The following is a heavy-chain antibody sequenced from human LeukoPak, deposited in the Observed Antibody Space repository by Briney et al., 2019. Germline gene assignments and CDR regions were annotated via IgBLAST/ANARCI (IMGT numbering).Heavy chain of an antibody. CDR2: ISGSGGST. J-gene: IGHJ4*02. CDR1: GFTFNNYA. Sequence: GGSLRLSRAASGFTFNNYAMNWVRQAPGKGLEWVSGISGSGGSTYYADSVKGRFTISRDNSKNTLYLQMNSLRAEDTAVYYCARRAGDYSHPYDYWGQGTLVTVSS. V-gene: IGHV3-23*01. D-gene: IGHD3-22*01. CDR3: ARRAGDYSHPYDY.